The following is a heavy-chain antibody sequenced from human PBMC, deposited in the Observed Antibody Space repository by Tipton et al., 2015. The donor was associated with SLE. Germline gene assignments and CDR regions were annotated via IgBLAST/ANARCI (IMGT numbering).Heavy chain of an antibody. V-gene: IGHV4-39*07. Sequence: TLSLTCTFSGGSISSDYYYWGWIRQPPGKGLEWIGEINHSGSTNYNPSLKSRVTMSIDTSKNQFSLKLSSVTDVDTAVYYCARTAGRSVKLWYFDLWGRGTLVTVSS. CDR2: INHSGST. CDR3: ARTAGRSVKLWYFDL. J-gene: IGHJ2*01. D-gene: IGHD5-18*01. CDR1: GGSISSDYYY.